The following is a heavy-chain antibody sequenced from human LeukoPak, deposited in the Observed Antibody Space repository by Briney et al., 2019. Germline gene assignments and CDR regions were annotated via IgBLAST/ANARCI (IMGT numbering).Heavy chain of an antibody. Sequence: SETLSLTCSVSGGSISSSSYHWGWIRQPPGKGLEWIGSIYYSGSTYYNPSLKSRVTISVDTSKNQFSLKLSSVTAADTAVYYCARSFGTVTLFDYWGQGTLVTVSS. CDR1: GGSISSSSYH. CDR3: ARSFGTVTLFDY. D-gene: IGHD4-17*01. V-gene: IGHV4-39*07. CDR2: IYYSGST. J-gene: IGHJ4*02.